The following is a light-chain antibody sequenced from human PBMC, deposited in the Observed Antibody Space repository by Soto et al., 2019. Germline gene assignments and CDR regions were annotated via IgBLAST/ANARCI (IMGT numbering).Light chain of an antibody. Sequence: ENVLTQSPGTLSLSPWERATLSCRASQTVYNGFLAWYQQKPGQAPRLLIYGASSRATGIPDRFSGSGSGTDFTLTISNLEPEDFAVYYCQQYVSSPRTFGQGTKVDIK. CDR2: GAS. V-gene: IGKV3-20*01. CDR3: QQYVSSPRT. J-gene: IGKJ1*01. CDR1: QTVYNGF.